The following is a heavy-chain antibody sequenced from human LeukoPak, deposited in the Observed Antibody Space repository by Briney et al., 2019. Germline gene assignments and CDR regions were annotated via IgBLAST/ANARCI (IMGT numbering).Heavy chain of an antibody. CDR1: GFTFSSYA. Sequence: GGSLRLSCAASGFTFSSYAMSWVRQAPGKGLEWVPAISGSGGSTYYADSVKGRFTISRDNSKNTLYLQMNSLRAEDTAVYYCAKGPFDDFWSGYYTGYYYGMDVWGQGTTVTVSS. D-gene: IGHD3-3*01. CDR3: AKGPFDDFWSGYYTGYYYGMDV. V-gene: IGHV3-23*01. J-gene: IGHJ6*02. CDR2: ISGSGGST.